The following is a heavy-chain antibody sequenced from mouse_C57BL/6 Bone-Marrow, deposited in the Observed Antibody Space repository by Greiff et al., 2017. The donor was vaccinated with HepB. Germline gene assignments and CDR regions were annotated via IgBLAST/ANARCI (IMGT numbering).Heavy chain of an antibody. CDR2: IDPENGDT. V-gene: IGHV14-4*01. Sequence: VQLQQSGAELVRPGASVKLSCTASGFNIKDDYMHWVKQRPEQGLEWIGWIDPENGDTEYASKFQGKSTITADTSSNTAYLQLSSLTSEDSAVYYCTTLGAYAMDYWGQGTSVTVSS. J-gene: IGHJ4*01. CDR1: GFNIKDDY. CDR3: TTLGAYAMDY.